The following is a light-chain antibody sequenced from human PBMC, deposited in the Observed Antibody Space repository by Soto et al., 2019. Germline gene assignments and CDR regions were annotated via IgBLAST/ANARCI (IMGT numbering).Light chain of an antibody. Sequence: EIVLTQSPGTLSLSPGERATLSCRASQSVRNSYLAWYQQKPGQAPRLLIYGTSSRDTDIPDRFSGSGSGTDFTLTISRLEPEDSAVYYCQQYGSSPPFTFGPGTKVDIK. CDR3: QQYGSSPPFT. V-gene: IGKV3-20*01. CDR2: GTS. CDR1: QSVRNSY. J-gene: IGKJ3*01.